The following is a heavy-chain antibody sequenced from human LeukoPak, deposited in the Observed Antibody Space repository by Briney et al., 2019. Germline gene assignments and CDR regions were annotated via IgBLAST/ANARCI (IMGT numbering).Heavy chain of an antibody. Sequence: SETLSLTCTVSGGSISSYYWSWIRQPAGKGLEWIGRIYTSGSTNYNPSLKSRVTMSVDTSKNQFSLKLSSVTAADTAVYYRAREARSSANKNWFDPWGQGTLVTVSS. J-gene: IGHJ5*02. CDR3: AREARSSANKNWFDP. D-gene: IGHD1-26*01. CDR1: GGSISSYY. CDR2: IYTSGST. V-gene: IGHV4-4*07.